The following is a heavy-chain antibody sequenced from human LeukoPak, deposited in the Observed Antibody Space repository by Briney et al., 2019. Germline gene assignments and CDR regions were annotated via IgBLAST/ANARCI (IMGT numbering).Heavy chain of an antibody. V-gene: IGHV1-18*01. J-gene: IGHJ4*02. Sequence: ASVKVSCKASGYTFTSYGTSWVRQAPGEGPEWMGWISGSTGDTNYAQKFQGRVTMTADTSTSTAYMELRSLRSDDTAVYYCAGDENYGIFFNVDYWGQGTLVTVSS. CDR1: GYTFTSYG. CDR3: AGDENYGIFFNVDY. CDR2: ISGSTGDT. D-gene: IGHD4-17*01.